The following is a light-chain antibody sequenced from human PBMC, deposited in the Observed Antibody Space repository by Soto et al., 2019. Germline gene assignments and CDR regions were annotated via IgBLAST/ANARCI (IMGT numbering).Light chain of an antibody. J-gene: IGKJ4*01. CDR3: QKYNSAPLT. V-gene: IGKV1-27*01. CDR2: AAS. Sequence: DIQMTQSPSSLSASLGDRVTITCRASHVIGVYLAWFQQKPGNAPNLLIYAASTLQSGVPSRFSGRGSGTDFTLTVSSLQPEDVATYYCQKYNSAPLTFGGGTRVEIK. CDR1: HVIGVY.